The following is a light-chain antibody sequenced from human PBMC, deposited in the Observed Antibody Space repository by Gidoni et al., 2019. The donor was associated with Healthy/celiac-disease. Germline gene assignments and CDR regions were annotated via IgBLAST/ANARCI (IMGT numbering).Light chain of an antibody. Sequence: QSVLTQPPSVSGAPGQRVTISCTGSSSNIGAGYDVHWYQQLPGTAPKLLIYGNSNRPSGVPDRFSGSKSGTSASLAITGLQAEDEADYYCQSYDSSFRVFGTGTKVTVL. CDR2: GNS. CDR1: SSNIGAGYD. CDR3: QSYDSSFRV. V-gene: IGLV1-40*01. J-gene: IGLJ1*01.